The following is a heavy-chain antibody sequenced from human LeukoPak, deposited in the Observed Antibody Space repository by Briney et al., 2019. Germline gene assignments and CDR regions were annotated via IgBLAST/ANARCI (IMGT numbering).Heavy chain of an antibody. V-gene: IGHV3-53*01. J-gene: IGHJ1*01. CDR1: GFTVSSNY. CDR3: AKRPSGSSGYKYFQD. D-gene: IGHD3-22*01. CDR2: IYSGGST. Sequence: GGSLRPSCAASGFTVSSNYMSWVRQAPGKGLEWVSVIYSGGSTYYADSVKGRFTISRDNSKNTLYLQMNSLRADDTAVYYCAKRPSGSSGYKYFQDWGQGTLVTVSS.